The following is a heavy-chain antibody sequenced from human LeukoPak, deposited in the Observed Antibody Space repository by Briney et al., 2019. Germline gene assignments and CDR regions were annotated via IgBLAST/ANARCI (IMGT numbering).Heavy chain of an antibody. CDR2: INHSGST. Sequence: PSETLSLTCAVYGGSFSGYYWSWIRQPPGKGLEWIGEINHSGSTNYNPSLKSRVTISVDTSKNQFSLKLSSVTAADTAVYYCARLARIVVVVPAAIWVDYWGQGTLVTVSS. V-gene: IGHV4-34*01. J-gene: IGHJ4*02. CDR3: ARLARIVVVVPAAIWVDY. CDR1: GGSFSGYY. D-gene: IGHD2-2*02.